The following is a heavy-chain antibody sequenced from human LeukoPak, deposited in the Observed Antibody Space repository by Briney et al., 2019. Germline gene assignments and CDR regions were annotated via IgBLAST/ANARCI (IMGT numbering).Heavy chain of an antibody. J-gene: IGHJ4*02. CDR2: ISGSGGST. Sequence: PGGSLRLSCAASGFTFSSYAMSWVRQAPGKGLEWVSAISGSGGSTYYADSVKGRFTISRDNSKNTLYLQMNSLRAEDTAVYYCAKGGIFGVVAYYFDYWGQGTLVTVSS. CDR3: AKGGIFGVVAYYFDY. V-gene: IGHV3-23*01. D-gene: IGHD3-3*01. CDR1: GFTFSSYA.